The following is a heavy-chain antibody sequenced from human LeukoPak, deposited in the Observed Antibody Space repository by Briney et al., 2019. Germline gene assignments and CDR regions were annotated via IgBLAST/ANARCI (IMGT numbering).Heavy chain of an antibody. J-gene: IGHJ3*02. CDR3: ARGHDTSGYYYRGRAFDI. D-gene: IGHD3-22*01. V-gene: IGHV4-30-2*01. CDR2: NDHSGST. Sequence: SETLSLTCAVSGGSISSGGHSWSWIRQLPGKGLEWIGDNDHSGSTYYNPSLKSRVTISVERSKNQFSLKLSSVTAADTAVYYCARGHDTSGYYYRGRAFDIWGQGTMVTVSS. CDR1: GGSISSGGHS.